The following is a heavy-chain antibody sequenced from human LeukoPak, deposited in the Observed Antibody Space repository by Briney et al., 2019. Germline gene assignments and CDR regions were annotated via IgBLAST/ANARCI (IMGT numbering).Heavy chain of an antibody. D-gene: IGHD5-12*01. CDR3: ARPIVATNLDY. J-gene: IGHJ4*02. V-gene: IGHV3-53*01. CDR2: IYSGGST. CDR1: GLTVSSNY. Sequence: GGSLRLSCAASGLTVSSNYMTWVRQAPGKGLEWVSVIYSGGSTYYADSVKGRFTISRDNSKNTLYLQMNSLRAEDTAVYYCARPIVATNLDYWGQGTLVTVSS.